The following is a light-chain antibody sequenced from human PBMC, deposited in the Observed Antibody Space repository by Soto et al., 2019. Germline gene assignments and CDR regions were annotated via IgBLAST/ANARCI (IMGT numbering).Light chain of an antibody. CDR3: SSYTSSSTPYV. J-gene: IGLJ1*01. CDR2: EVS. V-gene: IGLV2-14*01. CDR1: SSDVGGYNY. Sequence: QSVLTQPASVSVSPGQSITISCTGTSSDVGGYNYVSWYQQHPGKAPKLMIYEVSNRPSGVSNRFSGSKSGNTASLTISGLQAEEEADYYCSSYTSSSTPYVFGTGTKVTVL.